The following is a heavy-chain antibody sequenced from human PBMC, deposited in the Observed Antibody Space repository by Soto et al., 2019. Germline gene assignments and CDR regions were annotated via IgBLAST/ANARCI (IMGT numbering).Heavy chain of an antibody. CDR3: AADRDYGDYVGY. J-gene: IGHJ4*02. CDR2: IVVGSGNT. CDR1: GFTFTSSA. Sequence: AASVKVSCKASGFTFTSSAVQWVRQARGQRLEWIGWIVVGSGNTNYAQKFQERVTITRDMSTSTAYMELSSLRSEDTAVYYCAADRDYGDYVGYWGQGTLVTVSS. V-gene: IGHV1-58*01. D-gene: IGHD4-17*01.